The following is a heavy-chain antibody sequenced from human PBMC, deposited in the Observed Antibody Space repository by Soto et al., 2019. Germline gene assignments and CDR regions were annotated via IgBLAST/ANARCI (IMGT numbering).Heavy chain of an antibody. CDR2: ISGSGGST. CDR3: AKDRPPHYSGSYWFFDR. Sequence: EVPLLESGGGLVQPGGSLRLSCAASGFTFNIYAMTWVRQDPGKGLQWVSRISGSGGSTHYADSVKGRFTISRDNSKSTLQLQMNRLRAEDTGVYYCAKDRPPHYSGSYWFFDRWGRGTLVTVSS. CDR1: GFTFNIYA. D-gene: IGHD1-26*01. J-gene: IGHJ2*01. V-gene: IGHV3-23*01.